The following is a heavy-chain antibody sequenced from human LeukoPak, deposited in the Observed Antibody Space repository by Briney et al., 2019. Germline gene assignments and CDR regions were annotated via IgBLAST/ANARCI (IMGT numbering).Heavy chain of an antibody. V-gene: IGHV4-59*01. CDR1: GGPISSYY. Sequence: PSETLSLTCTVSGGPISSYYWSWIRQPPGKGLEWIGYIYYSGSTNYNPSLKSRVTISVDTSKNQFSLKLSSVTAADTAAYYCARGDYRKYYFDYWGQGTLVTVSS. CDR2: IYYSGST. J-gene: IGHJ4*02. CDR3: ARGDYRKYYFDY. D-gene: IGHD4-17*01.